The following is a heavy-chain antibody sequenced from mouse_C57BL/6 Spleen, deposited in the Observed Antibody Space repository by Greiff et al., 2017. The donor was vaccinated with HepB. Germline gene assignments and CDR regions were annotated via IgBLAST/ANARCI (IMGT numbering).Heavy chain of an antibody. CDR2: IDPSDSYT. CDR1: GYTFTSYW. J-gene: IGHJ2*01. Sequence: QVQLQQPGAELVMPGASVKLSCKASGYTFTSYWMHWVKQRPGQGLEWIGEIDPSDSYTNYNQKFKGKSTLTVDKSSSTAYMQLSSLTSEDSAVYYCARSGGQRPYFDYWGQGTTLTVSS. D-gene: IGHD3-3*01. CDR3: ARSGGQRPYFDY. V-gene: IGHV1-69*01.